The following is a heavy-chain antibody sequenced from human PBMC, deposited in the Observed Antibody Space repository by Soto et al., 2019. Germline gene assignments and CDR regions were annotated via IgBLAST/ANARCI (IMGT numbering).Heavy chain of an antibody. Sequence: QVQLVQSGAEVKKPGASVKVSCKASGYTFTSYAMHWVRQAPGQRLEWMGWINAGNGNTKYSQKVQGRVTITRDTSASTAYMELSSLRSEDTAVYYCARDRAPRAVLRKDYYYYYMDVWGKGTTVTVSS. CDR3: ARDRAPRAVLRKDYYYYYMDV. CDR1: GYTFTSYA. V-gene: IGHV1-3*01. CDR2: INAGNGNT. J-gene: IGHJ6*03. D-gene: IGHD3-16*01.